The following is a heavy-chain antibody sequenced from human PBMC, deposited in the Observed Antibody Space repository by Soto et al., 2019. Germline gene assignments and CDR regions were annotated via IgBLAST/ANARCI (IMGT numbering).Heavy chain of an antibody. CDR1: GGSISSSSYY. V-gene: IGHV4-39*01. Sequence: SETLSLTCTFSGGSISSSSYYWGWIRQPPGKGLEWIGSIYYSGSTYYNPSLKSRVTISVDTSKNQFSLKLSSVTAADTAVYYCAGNIAAAGHYYYYGMDVWGQGTTVT. CDR3: AGNIAAAGHYYYYGMDV. D-gene: IGHD6-13*01. CDR2: IYYSGST. J-gene: IGHJ6*02.